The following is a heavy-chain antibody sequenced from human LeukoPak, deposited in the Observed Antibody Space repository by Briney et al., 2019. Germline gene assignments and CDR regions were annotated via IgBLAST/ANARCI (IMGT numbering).Heavy chain of an antibody. J-gene: IGHJ4*02. CDR3: ARSTWRYSLDF. V-gene: IGHV3-7*01. D-gene: IGHD2-15*01. CDR2: IKEEGSEK. Sequence: GGSLRLSCAASGFTFSNYWMTWVRQAPGKGLGWVANIKEEGSEKYYVDSVKGRFTISRDNAKNSLYLQMNSLRAEETAVYYCARSTWRYSLDFWGQGTLVSVSS. CDR1: GFTFSNYW.